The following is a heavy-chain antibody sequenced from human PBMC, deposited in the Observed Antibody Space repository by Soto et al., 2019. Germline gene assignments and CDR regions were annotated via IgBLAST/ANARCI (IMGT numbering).Heavy chain of an antibody. CDR3: ARPVEMATISRSYLFY. Sequence: QVQLVQSGAEVKKPGSSVTVSCKASGGTFSNYAINWVRQAPGQGLEWMGGIIPIFGTANYAQKFQGRVTITADESTSAAYLDLSSLRSEDTAVYYCARPVEMATISRSYLFYWGQGTLVTVSS. D-gene: IGHD5-12*01. J-gene: IGHJ4*02. CDR2: IIPIFGTA. CDR1: GGTFSNYA. V-gene: IGHV1-69*01.